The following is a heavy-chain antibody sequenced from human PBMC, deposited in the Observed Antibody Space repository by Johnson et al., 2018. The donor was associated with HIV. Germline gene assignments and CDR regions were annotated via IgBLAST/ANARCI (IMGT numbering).Heavy chain of an antibody. J-gene: IGHJ3*02. Sequence: EVQLVESGGGLVKPGGSLRLSCAASGFTVSSNYMSWVRQAPGKGLEWVSVIYSGGSTYYADSVKGRFTISRDNSKNTLYLQMNSLRAEDTAVYYCARAPRPDAFDIWGQGTMVTVSS. V-gene: IGHV3-53*01. CDR2: IYSGGST. CDR1: GFTVSSNY. CDR3: ARAPRPDAFDI.